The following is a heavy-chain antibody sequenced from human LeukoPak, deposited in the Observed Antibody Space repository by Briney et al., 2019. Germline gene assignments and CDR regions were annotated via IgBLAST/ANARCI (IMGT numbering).Heavy chain of an antibody. D-gene: IGHD3-22*01. CDR1: GGSVSSGSYY. CDR3: AGSPYYYDSSGYYYESYFDY. Sequence: SETLSLTCTVSGGSVSSGSYYWSWIRQPPGKGLEWIGYIYYSGSTNYNPSLKSRVTISVDTSKNQFSLKLSSVTAADTAVYYCAGSPYYYDSSGYYYESYFDYWGQGTLVTVSS. J-gene: IGHJ4*02. V-gene: IGHV4-61*01. CDR2: IYYSGST.